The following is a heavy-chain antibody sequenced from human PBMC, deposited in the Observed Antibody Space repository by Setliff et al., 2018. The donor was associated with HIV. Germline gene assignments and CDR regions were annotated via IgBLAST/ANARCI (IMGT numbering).Heavy chain of an antibody. CDR1: GGSISSSHW. CDR2: IHHSGSA. V-gene: IGHV4-4*02. J-gene: IGHJ6*03. D-gene: IGHD3-3*01. Sequence: ASETLSLTCVVLGGSISSSHWWSWVRQSPGKGLEWIAEIHHSGSANYKASLKSRATISVDTSKNQFFLKLTSLTAADTAVYYCARDLDGFGSGYYYTGVWGKGTTVTVSS. CDR3: ARDLDGFGSGYYYTGV.